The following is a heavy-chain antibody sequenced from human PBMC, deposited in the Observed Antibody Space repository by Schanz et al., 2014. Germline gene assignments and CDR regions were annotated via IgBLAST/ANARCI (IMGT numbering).Heavy chain of an antibody. CDR2: INPDGSGK. CDR3: ATEKSLPFPN. V-gene: IGHV3-7*01. Sequence: DVQLVESGGGLVQSGGSLRLSCAASGFTFGDYYMTWVRQAPGKGLESVAKINPDGSGKYYVVSVEGRFTISRDNAKKSLDLHMNSLTAEDTAVYYCATEKSLPFPNWGQGTLVTVSS. CDR1: GFTFGDYY. J-gene: IGHJ4*02.